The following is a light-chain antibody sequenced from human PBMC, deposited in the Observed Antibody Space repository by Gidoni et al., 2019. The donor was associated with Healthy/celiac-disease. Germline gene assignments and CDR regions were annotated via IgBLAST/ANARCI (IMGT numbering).Light chain of an antibody. J-gene: IGKJ3*01. CDR2: AAS. Sequence: DIQMTQSPSSLSASVGDRVTITCRASQSISSYLNWYQQKPGKAPKLLIYAASSLQSGVPSRFSGSGSGTDSTLTISSLQPEDFATYYCQQSYSTPFTFGPGTKVEIK. V-gene: IGKV1-39*01. CDR3: QQSYSTPFT. CDR1: QSISSY.